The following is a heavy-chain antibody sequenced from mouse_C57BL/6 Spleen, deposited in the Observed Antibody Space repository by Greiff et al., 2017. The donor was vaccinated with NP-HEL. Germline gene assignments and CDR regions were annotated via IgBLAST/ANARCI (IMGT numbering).Heavy chain of an antibody. CDR2: INPNNGGT. V-gene: IGHV1-22*01. D-gene: IGHD1-1*01. Sequence: EVQVVESGPELVKPGASVKMSCKASGYTFTDYNMHWVKQSHGKSLEWIGYINPNNGGTSYNQKFKGKATLTVNKSSSTAYMELRSLTSEDSAVYYCARDYGSLDYWGQGTTLTVSS. CDR1: GYTFTDYN. CDR3: ARDYGSLDY. J-gene: IGHJ2*01.